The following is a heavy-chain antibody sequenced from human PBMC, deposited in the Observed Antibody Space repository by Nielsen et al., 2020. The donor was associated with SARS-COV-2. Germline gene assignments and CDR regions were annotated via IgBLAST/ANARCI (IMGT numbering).Heavy chain of an antibody. J-gene: IGHJ4*02. CDR2: IYYSGST. V-gene: IGHV4-39*01. CDR1: GGSISSSSYY. D-gene: IGHD6-13*01. Sequence: SETLSLTCTVSGGSISSSSYYWGWIRQPPGKGLEWIGSIYYSGSTYYNPSLKSRVTISVDTSKNQFSLKLSSVTAADTAVYYCARLAQQLVIPYFDYWGQETLVTVSS. CDR3: ARLAQQLVIPYFDY.